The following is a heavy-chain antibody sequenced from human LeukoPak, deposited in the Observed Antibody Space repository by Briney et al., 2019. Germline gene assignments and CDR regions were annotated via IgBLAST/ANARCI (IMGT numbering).Heavy chain of an antibody. D-gene: IGHD4-17*01. CDR1: GFTFATYW. V-gene: IGHV3-7*04. J-gene: IGHJ4*02. CDR2: INEDGSKK. Sequence: GGSLRLSCAASGFTFATYWMTWVRQAPGKGLEWVATINEDGSKKYYVESVKGRFTVSRDNAETSLFLQMNSLRDEDTAVYYCARLPSTVKADYWGQGALVTVSS. CDR3: ARLPSTVKADY.